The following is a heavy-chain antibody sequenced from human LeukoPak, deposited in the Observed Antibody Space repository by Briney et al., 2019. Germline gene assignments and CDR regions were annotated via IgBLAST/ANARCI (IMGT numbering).Heavy chain of an antibody. V-gene: IGHV3-23*01. Sequence: PGGSLRLSCAASGFTFSSYAMSWVRQAPGKGLEWVSAISGSGGSTYYADSVKGRFTISRDNSKNTLYLEMNSLRAEDTAVYYCAKVRPKWDLLMTNFDYWGQGTLVTVSS. CDR3: AKVRPKWDLLMTNFDY. D-gene: IGHD1-26*01. CDR1: GFTFSSYA. CDR2: ISGSGGST. J-gene: IGHJ4*02.